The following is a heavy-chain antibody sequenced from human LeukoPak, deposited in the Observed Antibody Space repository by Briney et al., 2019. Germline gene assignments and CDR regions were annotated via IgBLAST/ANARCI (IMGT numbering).Heavy chain of an antibody. J-gene: IGHJ6*02. CDR3: AGDDSTYRMDV. CDR2: IYYSGST. CDR1: GGSISSYY. V-gene: IGHV4-59*08. D-gene: IGHD2-21*02. Sequence: SETLSLTCTVSGGSISSYYWSWIRQPPGKGLEWIGYIYYSGSTNYNPSLKSRVTISVDTSKNQFSLKPSSVTAADTAVYYCAGDDSTYRMDVWGQGTTVTVSS.